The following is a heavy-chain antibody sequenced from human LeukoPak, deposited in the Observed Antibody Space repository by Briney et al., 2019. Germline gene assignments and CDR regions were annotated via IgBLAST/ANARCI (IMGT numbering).Heavy chain of an antibody. D-gene: IGHD3-10*01. J-gene: IGHJ4*02. CDR2: ISWNSGSI. CDR3: AKDVGFTMVRGGADY. CDR1: GFTFSSYE. V-gene: IGHV3-9*01. Sequence: PGGSLRLSCAASGFTFSSYEMNWVRQAPGKGLEWVSGISWNSGSIGYADSVKGRFTISRDNAKNSLYLQMNSLRAEDTALYYCAKDVGFTMVRGGADYWGQGTLVTVSS.